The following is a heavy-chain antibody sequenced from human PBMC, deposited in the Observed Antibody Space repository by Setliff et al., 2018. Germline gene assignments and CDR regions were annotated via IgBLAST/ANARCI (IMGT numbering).Heavy chain of an antibody. Sequence: PGGSLRLSCAASGFTFSNYAMHWVRQAPGKGLEWVAVISYDGSTKCYTDSVKGRFTISTDTSKSTLYLQMNSLRTEDTAVYYCARPLSSSWYVGLDSWGQGTLVTVSS. CDR2: ISYDGSTK. CDR3: ARPLSSSWYVGLDS. J-gene: IGHJ4*02. V-gene: IGHV3-30*04. CDR1: GFTFSNYA. D-gene: IGHD6-13*01.